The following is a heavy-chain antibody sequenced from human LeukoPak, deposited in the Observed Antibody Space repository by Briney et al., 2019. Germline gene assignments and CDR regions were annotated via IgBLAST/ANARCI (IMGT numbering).Heavy chain of an antibody. CDR2: VIPIFGTA. J-gene: IGHJ3*02. CDR1: GGTFSSYA. Sequence: GASVKVSCKASGGTFSSYAISRVRQAPGQGLEWMGGVIPIFGTANYAQKFQGRVTITTDESTSTAYMELSSLRSEYTAVYYCASQRGPVIYSGSPGAFDIWGQGTMVTVSS. D-gene: IGHD1-26*01. CDR3: ASQRGPVIYSGSPGAFDI. V-gene: IGHV1-69*05.